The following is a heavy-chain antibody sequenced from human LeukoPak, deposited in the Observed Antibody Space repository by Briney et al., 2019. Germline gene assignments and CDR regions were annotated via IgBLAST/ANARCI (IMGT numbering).Heavy chain of an antibody. CDR3: ARGRSGSSYDAFDI. CDR2: IKQDGSDK. D-gene: IGHD1-26*01. V-gene: IGHV3-7*01. Sequence: GGSLRLSCAGSGFTFSSHWMSWVRQAPGKGLEWVANIKQDGSDKYYVNSVKGRFTISRDNAKNSLYLQMNSLRAEDTAVYYCARGRSGSSYDAFDIWGQGTMVTVSS. J-gene: IGHJ3*02. CDR1: GFTFSSHW.